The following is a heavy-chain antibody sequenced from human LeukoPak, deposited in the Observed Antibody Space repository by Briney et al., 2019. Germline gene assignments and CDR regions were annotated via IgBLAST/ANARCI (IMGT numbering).Heavy chain of an antibody. V-gene: IGHV4-39*07. CDR3: ARGDSGPWYPRGLHFDH. CDR2: IYYSGST. D-gene: IGHD5-12*01. Sequence: SETLSLTCTVSDDSISSSSYYWGWIRQPPGKGLEWIGSIYYSGSTYYNPSLKSRVSISVDTSKNQFSLSLTSVTAADTAVYYCARGDSGPWYPRGLHFDHWGQGTLVTVSS. CDR1: DDSISSSSYY. J-gene: IGHJ4*02.